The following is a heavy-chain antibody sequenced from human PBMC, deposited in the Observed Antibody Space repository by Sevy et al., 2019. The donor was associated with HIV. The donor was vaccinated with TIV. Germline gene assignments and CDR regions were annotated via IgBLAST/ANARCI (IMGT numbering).Heavy chain of an antibody. CDR2: IWNDRSNK. D-gene: IGHD3-22*01. CDR3: ASLPNNYYDSGGFSGNDAFDT. Sequence: GGSLRLSCAASGFTFSSYGMHWVRQAPGKGLEWVAVIWNDRSNKHYADSVKGRFTISRDNSKNTLYLQMNSLRAEDTAVYYCASLPNNYYDSGGFSGNDAFDTWGQGTMVTVSS. V-gene: IGHV3-33*03. CDR1: GFTFSSYG. J-gene: IGHJ3*02.